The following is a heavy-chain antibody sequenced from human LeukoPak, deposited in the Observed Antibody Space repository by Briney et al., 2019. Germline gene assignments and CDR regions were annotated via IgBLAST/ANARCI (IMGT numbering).Heavy chain of an antibody. V-gene: IGHV4-39*02. Sequence: SETLSLTCTVSGGSISSSSYYWGWIRQPPGKGLEWIGSIYYSGSTYYNPSLNSRVTISVDTSKNQFSLKLSSVTAADTAVYYCAREPLTLGYCTNGVCYRGWFDPWGQGTLVTVSS. CDR1: GGSISSSSYY. CDR3: AREPLTLGYCTNGVCYRGWFDP. CDR2: IYYSGST. J-gene: IGHJ5*02. D-gene: IGHD2-8*01.